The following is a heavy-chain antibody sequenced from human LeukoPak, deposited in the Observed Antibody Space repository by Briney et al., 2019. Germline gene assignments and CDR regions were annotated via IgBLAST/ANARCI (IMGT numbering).Heavy chain of an antibody. V-gene: IGHV3-23*01. J-gene: IGHJ4*02. CDR3: ARRSGIAVAGAFDY. D-gene: IGHD6-19*01. Sequence: GGFLRLSCAASGFTFSSYAMSWVRQAPGKGLEWVSGISGSGDSTYYADSVKGRFTISRDNSKNTLYLQMNSLRAEDTAVYYCARRSGIAVAGAFDYWGQGTLVTVSS. CDR1: GFTFSSYA. CDR2: ISGSGDST.